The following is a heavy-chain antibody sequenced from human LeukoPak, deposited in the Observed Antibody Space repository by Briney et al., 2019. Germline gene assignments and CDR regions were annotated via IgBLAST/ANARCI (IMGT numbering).Heavy chain of an antibody. V-gene: IGHV4-59*01. CDR3: ANLHYGGHSDGAFDI. D-gene: IGHD4-23*01. J-gene: IGHJ3*02. CDR2: IYYCGRT. Sequence: SETLSLTRTVSVGFISIFYWSCVRQPPGRGLEWVGYIYYCGRTSYNPSLKSRVTISVNTSKNQFPLKLSSVTAADTAAYYCANLHYGGHSDGAFDIWGQGTMVTVSS. CDR1: VGFISIFY.